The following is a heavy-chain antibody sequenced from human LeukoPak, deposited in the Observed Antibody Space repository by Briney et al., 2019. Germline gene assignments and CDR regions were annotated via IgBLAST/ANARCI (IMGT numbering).Heavy chain of an antibody. D-gene: IGHD2-2*01. J-gene: IGHJ6*03. CDR3: ARSSPDIVVVPAAQVPYYYYYMDV. CDR2: IIPIFGTA. CDR1: GGTFSSYA. V-gene: IGHV1-69*13. Sequence: SVKVSCKASGGTFSSYAISWVRQAPGQGLEWMGGIIPIFGTANYAQKFQGRVTITADESTSTAYMELSSLRSEDTAVYYCARSSPDIVVVPAAQVPYYYYYMDVWGKGTPVTVSS.